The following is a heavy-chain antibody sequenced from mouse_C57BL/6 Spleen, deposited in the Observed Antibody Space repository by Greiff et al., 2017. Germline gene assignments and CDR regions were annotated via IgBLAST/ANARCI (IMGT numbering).Heavy chain of an antibody. Sequence: QVQLQQSGAELARPGASVKLSCKASGYTFTSYGISWVKQRTGQGLEWIGEIYPRSGNTYYNEKFKGKATLTADKSSSTAYMELRSLTSEDSAVYFCARDRYYYGSSYRLAYGGQGTLVTVSA. CDR1: GYTFTSYG. V-gene: IGHV1-81*01. D-gene: IGHD1-1*01. J-gene: IGHJ3*01. CDR3: ARDRYYYGSSYRLAY. CDR2: IYPRSGNT.